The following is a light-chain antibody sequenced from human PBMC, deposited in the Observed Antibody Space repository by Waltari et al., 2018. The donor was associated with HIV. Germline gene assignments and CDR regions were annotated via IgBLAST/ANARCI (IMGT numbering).Light chain of an antibody. CDR1: QSISDR. V-gene: IGKV1-5*03. CDR3: QQYNNYPYT. J-gene: IGKJ2*01. Sequence: DIHMTQSPSTLSASIGDRVTITCRASQSISDRLAWYQQKPGKAPKLLIYKASSLESGVPSRFSGSGSGTEFTLTISSPQPDDLATYYCQQYNNYPYTFGQGTKLEIK. CDR2: KAS.